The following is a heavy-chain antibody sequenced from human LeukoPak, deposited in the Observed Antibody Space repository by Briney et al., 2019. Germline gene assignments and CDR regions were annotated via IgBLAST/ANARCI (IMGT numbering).Heavy chain of an antibody. CDR1: GFTFRNYG. CDR3: AKGGGYEAQYYYYYLDV. D-gene: IGHD5-12*01. CDR2: IRYDGSNK. Sequence: GGSLRLSCAASGFTFRNYGIHRVRQAPGKGLEWVAFIRYDGSNKYYADSVKGRFTISRDNSKNTLYLQMKSLRAEDTAVYYCAKGGGYEAQYYYYYLDVWGKGTTVTISS. V-gene: IGHV3-30*02. J-gene: IGHJ6*03.